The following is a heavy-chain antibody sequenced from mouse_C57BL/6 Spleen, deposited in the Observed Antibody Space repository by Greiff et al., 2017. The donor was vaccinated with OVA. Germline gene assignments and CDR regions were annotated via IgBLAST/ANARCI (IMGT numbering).Heavy chain of an antibody. CDR2: INPSTGGT. J-gene: IGHJ1*03. CDR3: ARYPYYYGSSYGYFDV. CDR1: GYSFTGYY. V-gene: IGHV1-42*01. D-gene: IGHD1-1*01. Sequence: EVQLQQSGPELVKPGASVKISCKASGYSFTGYYMNWVKQSPEKSLEWIGEINPSTGGTTYNQKFKAKATLTVDKSSSTAYMQLKSLTSEDSAVYYCARYPYYYGSSYGYFDVWGTGTTVTVSS.